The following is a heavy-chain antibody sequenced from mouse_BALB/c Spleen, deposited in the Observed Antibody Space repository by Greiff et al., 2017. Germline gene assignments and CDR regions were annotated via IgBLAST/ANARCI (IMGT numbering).Heavy chain of an antibody. Sequence: EVMLVESGGGLVKPGGSLKLSCAASGFTFSDYYMYWVRQTPEKRLEWVATISDGGSYTYYPDSVKGRFTISRDNAKNNLYLQMSSLKSEDTAMYYCARERPRYDGGYAMDYWGQGTSVTVSS. J-gene: IGHJ4*01. V-gene: IGHV5-4*02. CDR1: GFTFSDYY. CDR3: ARERPRYDGGYAMDY. CDR2: ISDGGSYT. D-gene: IGHD2-14*01.